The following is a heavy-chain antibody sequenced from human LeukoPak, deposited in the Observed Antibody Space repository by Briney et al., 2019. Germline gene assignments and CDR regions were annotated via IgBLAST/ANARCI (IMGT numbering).Heavy chain of an antibody. Sequence: GGSLRLSCTASGFSFSDYTMNRVRQAPGKGLEWLSSISSGSAYIHYADSVKGRFTISRDNAKNSLNLQMSSLRAEDTAVYYCASGTTGTTGFNYWGRGTLVTVSS. CDR1: GFSFSDYT. J-gene: IGHJ4*02. CDR2: ISSGSAYI. D-gene: IGHD1-7*01. V-gene: IGHV3-21*01. CDR3: ASGTTGTTGFNY.